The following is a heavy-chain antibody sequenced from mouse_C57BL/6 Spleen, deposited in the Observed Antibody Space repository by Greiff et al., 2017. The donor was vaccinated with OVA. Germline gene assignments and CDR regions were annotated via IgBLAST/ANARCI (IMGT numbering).Heavy chain of an antibody. V-gene: IGHV1-69*01. CDR2: IDPSDSYT. CDR1: GYTFTSYW. J-gene: IGHJ4*01. Sequence: VQLQQPGAELVMPGASVKLSCKASGYTFTSYWMHWVKQRPGQGLEWIGEIDPSDSYTNYNQKFKGKSTLTVDKSSSTAYMQLSSLTSEDSAVYYCGSGDYYGSNGYYYAMDYWGQGTSVTVSS. CDR3: GSGDYYGSNGYYYAMDY. D-gene: IGHD1-1*01.